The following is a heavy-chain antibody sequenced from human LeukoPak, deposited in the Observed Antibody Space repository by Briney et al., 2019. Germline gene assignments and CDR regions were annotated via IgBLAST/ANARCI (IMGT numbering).Heavy chain of an antibody. CDR2: ISAYNGNT. Sequence: ASVKVSCKASGYTFTSYGISWVRQAPGQGLEWMEWISAYNGNTNYAQKLQGRVTMTTDTSTSTAYMELRSLRSDDTAVYYCAREGYCSGGSCETNLPFDPWGQGTLVTVSS. J-gene: IGHJ5*02. V-gene: IGHV1-18*01. CDR3: AREGYCSGGSCETNLPFDP. D-gene: IGHD2-15*01. CDR1: GYTFTSYG.